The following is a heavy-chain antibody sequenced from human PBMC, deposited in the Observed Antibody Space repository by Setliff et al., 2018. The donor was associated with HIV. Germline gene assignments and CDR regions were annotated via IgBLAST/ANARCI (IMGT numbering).Heavy chain of an antibody. CDR2: IYASGST. D-gene: IGHD3-10*01. Sequence: SETLSLTCTVSGGSISSYYWSWIRQPAGKGLEWIGRIYASGSTNYNPSPKSRVTISVDTSKNQVSLKLSSLTAADTAGYYCARDRSGLGRSPSSFDPWGQGTLVTVSS. CDR1: GGSISSYY. J-gene: IGHJ5*02. CDR3: ARDRSGLGRSPSSFDP. V-gene: IGHV4-4*07.